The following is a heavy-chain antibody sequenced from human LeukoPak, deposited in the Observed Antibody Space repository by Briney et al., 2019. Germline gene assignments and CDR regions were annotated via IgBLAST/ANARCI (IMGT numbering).Heavy chain of an antibody. J-gene: IGHJ6*03. CDR3: ARVGYYYYYMDV. Sequence: SETLSLTCTVSGGSISSSSYYWGWIRQPPGEGLEWIGSIYYSGSTYYNPSLRSRVTISVDTSKNQFSLKLTSVAAADTAVYYCARVGYYYYYMDVWGKGTTVTISS. CDR1: GGSISSSSYY. V-gene: IGHV4-39*01. CDR2: IYYSGST.